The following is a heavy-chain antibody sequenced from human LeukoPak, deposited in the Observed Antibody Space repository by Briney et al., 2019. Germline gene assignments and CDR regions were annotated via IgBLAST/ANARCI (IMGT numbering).Heavy chain of an antibody. D-gene: IGHD6-19*01. CDR3: ARDKSSGWLGDAFDI. CDR1: GGTFSSYA. CDR2: IIPILGIA. V-gene: IGHV1-69*04. J-gene: IGHJ3*02. Sequence: SVKVSCKASGGTFSSYAISWVRQAPGQGLEWMGRIIPILGIANYAQKFQGRVTITADKSTSTAYMGLSSLRSEDTAVYYCARDKSSGWLGDAFDIWGQGTMVTVSS.